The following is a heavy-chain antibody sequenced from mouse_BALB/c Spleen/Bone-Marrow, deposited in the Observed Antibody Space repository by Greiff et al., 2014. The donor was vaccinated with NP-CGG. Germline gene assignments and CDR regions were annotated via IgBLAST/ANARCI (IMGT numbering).Heavy chain of an antibody. Sequence: EVKLMESGGGLVQPGGSLRLSCTTSGFTFTDYYMSWVSQPPGKALEWLGFIRNKANGYTTEYSASVKGRFTISRDNSQSILYLQMNTLRAEDSATYYCARDRGLTYFDYWGQGTTLTVSS. V-gene: IGHV7-3*02. J-gene: IGHJ2*01. D-gene: IGHD2-4*01. CDR1: GFTFTDYY. CDR2: IRNKANGYTT. CDR3: ARDRGLTYFDY.